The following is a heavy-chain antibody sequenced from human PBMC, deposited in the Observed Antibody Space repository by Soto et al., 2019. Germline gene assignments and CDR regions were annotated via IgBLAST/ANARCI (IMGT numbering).Heavy chain of an antibody. J-gene: IGHJ6*02. D-gene: IGHD1-20*01. Sequence: GGSLRLSCAASEFTFDKYYMTWVRQAPGKGPEWVANIKPDGSEQYYVDSVKGRFTISRDNANNSLYLQMNSLRAEDTAVYFCARGNWNYYHGLDVWGQGTTVAVYS. CDR2: IKPDGSEQ. CDR1: EFTFDKYY. V-gene: IGHV3-7*01. CDR3: ARGNWNYYHGLDV.